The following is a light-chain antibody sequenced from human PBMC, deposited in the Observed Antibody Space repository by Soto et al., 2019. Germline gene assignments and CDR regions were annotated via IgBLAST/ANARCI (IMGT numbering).Light chain of an antibody. V-gene: IGKV1-5*03. CDR3: QQHSSSSPYS. CDR2: KAS. CDR1: QSISSW. J-gene: IGKJ2*03. Sequence: DIQMTQSPSTLSASVGDRVTITCRASQSISSWLAWYQKKPGKAPNLLIYKASTLGSGVPSRFSGGGSGTEFTLTISSLQPDEFATYYCQQHSSSSPYSFGQGTKLEIK.